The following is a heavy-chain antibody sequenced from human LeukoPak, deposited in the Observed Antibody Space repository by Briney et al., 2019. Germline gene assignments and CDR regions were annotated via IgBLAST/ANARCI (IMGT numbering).Heavy chain of an antibody. Sequence: PSETLSLTCTVSGGSISSSSYYWGWIRQPPGKGLEWIGSIYYSGSTYYNPSLKSRVTISVDTSKNQFSLKLSSVTAADTAVYYCARDRTLTTIDYWGQGTLVTVSS. CDR1: GGSISSSSYY. J-gene: IGHJ4*02. V-gene: IGHV4-39*07. CDR3: ARDRTLTTIDY. CDR2: IYYSGST. D-gene: IGHD4-17*01.